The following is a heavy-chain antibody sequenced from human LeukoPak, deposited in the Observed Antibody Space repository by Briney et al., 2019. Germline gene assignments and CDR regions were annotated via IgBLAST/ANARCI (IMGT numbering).Heavy chain of an antibody. V-gene: IGHV3-74*01. Sequence: SGGSLRLSCAASGFTFSNYWMHWVRQAPGKGLVWVSRINSDGINTSYADSVKGRFTISRDNAKNTLNLQMNSLRAEDTAVYYCAKDLHSSSWYWFDPWGQGTLVTVSS. CDR3: AKDLHSSSWYWFDP. D-gene: IGHD6-13*01. CDR1: GFTFSNYW. CDR2: INSDGINT. J-gene: IGHJ5*02.